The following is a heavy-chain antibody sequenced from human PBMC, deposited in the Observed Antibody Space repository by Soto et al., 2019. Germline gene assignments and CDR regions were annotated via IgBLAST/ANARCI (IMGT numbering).Heavy chain of an antibody. Sequence: VQLVETGGGLIQPGGSLRLSCAASGFIVSSSYMSWVRQAPGKGLEWVSVLYSDGRTYYADSVKGRFTISRDNSKNTLYLQMNSLSAEDTAVYYCARCSGWYGQCYFDCWGQGTRVTVSS. CDR1: GFIVSSSY. V-gene: IGHV3-53*02. J-gene: IGHJ4*02. CDR2: LYSDGRT. D-gene: IGHD6-13*01. CDR3: ARCSGWYGQCYFDC.